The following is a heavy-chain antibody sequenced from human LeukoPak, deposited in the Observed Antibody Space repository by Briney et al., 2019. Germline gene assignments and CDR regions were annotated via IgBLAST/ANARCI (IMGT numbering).Heavy chain of an antibody. CDR2: LYSHGRT. CDR1: GRTVSSNH. D-gene: IGHD3-22*01. CDR3: AAGGTYYYNSSGYLYEP. Sequence: GGSLRLSCAASGRTVSSNHMSWVRQAPGKGLEWLSVLYSHGRTDYADSVKGRFTISRDNSRNTLYLQMNSLRAEDTAVYYCAAGGTYYYNSSGYLYEPWGQGTLVTVSS. V-gene: IGHV3-53*01. J-gene: IGHJ5*02.